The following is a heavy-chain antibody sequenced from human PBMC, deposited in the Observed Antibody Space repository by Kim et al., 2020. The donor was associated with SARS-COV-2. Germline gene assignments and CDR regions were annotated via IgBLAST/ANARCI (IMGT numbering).Heavy chain of an antibody. CDR2: ISYDGSNK. CDR3: AKDFYGSGSYSFDY. V-gene: IGHV3-30*18. CDR1: GFTFSSYG. J-gene: IGHJ4*02. Sequence: GGSLRLSCAASGFTFSSYGMHWVRQAPGKGLEWVAVISYDGSNKYYADSVKGRFTISRDNSKNTLYLQMNSLRAEDTAVYYCAKDFYGSGSYSFDYWGQGTLVTVSS. D-gene: IGHD3-10*01.